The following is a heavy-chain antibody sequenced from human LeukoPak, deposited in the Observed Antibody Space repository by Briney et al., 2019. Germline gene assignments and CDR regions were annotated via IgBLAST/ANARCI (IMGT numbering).Heavy chain of an antibody. CDR3: ARGWTRDSSSSVSGY. J-gene: IGHJ4*02. Sequence: SSVKVSCKASVGTFSSYAISWVRQAPGQGLERMGRIIPIFGIANYAQKFQGRVTITADKSTSTAYMELSSLRSEDTAVYYCARGWTRDSSSSVSGYWGQGTLVTVSS. CDR2: IIPIFGIA. CDR1: VGTFSSYA. D-gene: IGHD6-6*01. V-gene: IGHV1-69*04.